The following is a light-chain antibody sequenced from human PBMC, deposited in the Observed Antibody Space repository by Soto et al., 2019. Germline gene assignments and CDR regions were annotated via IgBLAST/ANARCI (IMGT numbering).Light chain of an antibody. CDR3: QHYVEGTPIT. V-gene: IGKV3-20*01. Sequence: EILLTPSQGRVSAFPVEIAYLSCSASQNVNNNLAWYQQKAGQAPRLLISGASSRATGIPDRFIGSGSGTDFTLTISRLEPDDFALYYCQHYVEGTPITFGQGTRLEI. CDR1: QNVNNN. J-gene: IGKJ5*01. CDR2: GAS.